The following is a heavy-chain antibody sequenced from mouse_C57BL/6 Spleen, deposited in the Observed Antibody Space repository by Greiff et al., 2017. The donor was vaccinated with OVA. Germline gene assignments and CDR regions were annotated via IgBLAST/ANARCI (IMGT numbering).Heavy chain of an antibody. CDR3: ARGVGPPFDY. J-gene: IGHJ2*01. CDR2: ISRGSSTI. Sequence: EVKLVESGGGLVKPGGSLKLSCAASGFTFSDYGMHWVRQAPEKGLEWVAYISRGSSTIYYADTVKGRFTISRDNAKNTLFLQMTSLRSEDTAMYYCARGVGPPFDYWGQGTTLTVSS. V-gene: IGHV5-17*01. D-gene: IGHD1-1*02. CDR1: GFTFSDYG.